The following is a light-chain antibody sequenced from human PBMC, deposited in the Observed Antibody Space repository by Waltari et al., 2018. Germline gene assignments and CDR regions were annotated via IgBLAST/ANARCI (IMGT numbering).Light chain of an antibody. CDR3: QQRSKWPIT. CDR1: QSVSSS. Sequence: EIVLTQSPATLSLSPGERATLSCRASQSVSSSLGWYQQRPGQAPRLLIYDASSRATGIPARFSGSGSGTNFTLTISRLEAEDFAVYYCQQRSKWPITFGQGTRMEVK. CDR2: DAS. V-gene: IGKV3-11*01. J-gene: IGKJ5*01.